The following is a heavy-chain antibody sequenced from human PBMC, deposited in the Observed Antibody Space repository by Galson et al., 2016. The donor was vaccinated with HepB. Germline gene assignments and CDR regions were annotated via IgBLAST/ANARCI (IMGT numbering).Heavy chain of an antibody. CDR3: AREGFWNGNRYMDV. Sequence: SLRLSCAASGFTSSSYWMHWARQAPGKGLVWVSRINTDGSTTRNADSVKGRFTISRDNAKDTLYLQMNSLRAEDTAVYYCAREGFWNGNRYMDVWGKGTTVTVSS. CDR2: INTDGSTT. V-gene: IGHV3-74*01. D-gene: IGHD3-3*01. J-gene: IGHJ6*04. CDR1: GFTSSSYW.